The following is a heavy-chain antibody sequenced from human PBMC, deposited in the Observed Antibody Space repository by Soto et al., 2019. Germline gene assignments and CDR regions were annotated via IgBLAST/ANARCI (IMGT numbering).Heavy chain of an antibody. V-gene: IGHV3-30*18. J-gene: IGHJ6*02. CDR1: GFTFSSYG. Sequence: GGSLRLSCAASGFTFSSYGMHWVRHAPGKGLEWVAVISYDGSNKYYADSVKGRFTISRDNSKNTLYLQMNSLRAEDTAVYYCANMGSDFWSDMDVWGQGTTVTVSS. D-gene: IGHD3-3*01. CDR2: ISYDGSNK. CDR3: ANMGSDFWSDMDV.